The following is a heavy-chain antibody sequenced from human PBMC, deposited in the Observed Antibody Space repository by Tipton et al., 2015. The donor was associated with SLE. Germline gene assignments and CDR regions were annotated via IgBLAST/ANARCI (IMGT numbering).Heavy chain of an antibody. J-gene: IGHJ4*02. CDR1: GFAFSSYA. Sequence: SLRLSCAASGFAFSSYAMDWVRQAPGKGLEWVAVISYDGTNKYYADSAKGRFTISRDNFKNTLYLQMNSLRAEDTAVYYCARTVSILNYFDYWGQGTLVTVSS. CDR3: ARTVSILNYFDY. D-gene: IGHD3-9*01. V-gene: IGHV3-30*04. CDR2: ISYDGTNK.